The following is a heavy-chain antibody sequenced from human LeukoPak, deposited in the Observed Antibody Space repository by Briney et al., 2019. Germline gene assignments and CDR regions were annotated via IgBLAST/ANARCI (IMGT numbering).Heavy chain of an antibody. CDR1: GFTFSSYG. CDR3: AKGYGRYFDWLLYGHFDY. Sequence: GGSLRLSCAASGFTFSSYGMHWVRQAPGKGLEWVAVISYDGSNKYYADSVKGRFTIPRDNSKNTLYLQMNSLRAEDTAVYYCAKGYGRYFDWLLYGHFDYWGQGTLVTVSS. J-gene: IGHJ4*02. V-gene: IGHV3-30*18. D-gene: IGHD3-9*01. CDR2: ISYDGSNK.